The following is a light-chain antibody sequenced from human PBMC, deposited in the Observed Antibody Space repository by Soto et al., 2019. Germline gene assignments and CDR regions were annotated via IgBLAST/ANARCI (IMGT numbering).Light chain of an antibody. J-gene: IGLJ2*01. Sequence: QSALTQPASVSGSPGQSITISCTGTSSDVGSYDLVSWYQHHPGKAPKLMVYEANKRPSGVSNRFSGSKSGNTASLTISGLQAEDEADYYCCSYAGSSTWVFGGGTKLTVL. V-gene: IGLV2-23*01. CDR3: CSYAGSSTWV. CDR2: EAN. CDR1: SSDVGSYDL.